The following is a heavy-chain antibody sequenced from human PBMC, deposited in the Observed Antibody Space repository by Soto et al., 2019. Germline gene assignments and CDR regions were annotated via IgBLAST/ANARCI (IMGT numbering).Heavy chain of an antibody. V-gene: IGHV1-46*03. CDR2: INPSGGST. D-gene: IGHD5-18*01. J-gene: IGHJ5*02. Sequence: ASVKVSCKASGYTFTSYYMHWVRQAPGQGLEWMGIINPSGGSTSYAQKFQGRVTMTRDTSTSAVYMELSSLRSEDTAVYYCARVYPSDTRYGYVGNNWFDPWGQGTLVTVSS. CDR1: GYTFTSYY. CDR3: ARVYPSDTRYGYVGNNWFDP.